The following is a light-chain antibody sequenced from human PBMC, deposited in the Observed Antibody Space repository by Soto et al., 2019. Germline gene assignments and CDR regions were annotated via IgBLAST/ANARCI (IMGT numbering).Light chain of an antibody. V-gene: IGKV1-5*01. CDR1: QSISSW. CDR3: QQYDSYSPYT. Sequence: DIQMSQSPSTLSASVGDRVTITCRASQSISSWLAWYQQKPGKAPKLLIYDASSLQSGVPSRFSGSGSGTEFTLTISSLQPDDFANYDCQQYDSYSPYTFGQGTKLEI. CDR2: DAS. J-gene: IGKJ2*01.